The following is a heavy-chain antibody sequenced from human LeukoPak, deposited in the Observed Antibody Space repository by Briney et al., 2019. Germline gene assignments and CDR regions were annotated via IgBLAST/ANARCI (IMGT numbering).Heavy chain of an antibody. CDR1: GGSVSTSLHD. CDR3: ARSPPTIFDY. J-gene: IGHJ4*02. CDR2: IYYNGDT. Sequence: PSETLSLTCSVSGGSVSTSLHDWGWIRQPPGKGLEWIGNIYYNGDTFFNPSVEGRVSMSIDLSENQFSLDLTSVTAAGTAVYYCARSPPTIFDYWGQGALVTVSS. D-gene: IGHD5-24*01. V-gene: IGHV4-39*01.